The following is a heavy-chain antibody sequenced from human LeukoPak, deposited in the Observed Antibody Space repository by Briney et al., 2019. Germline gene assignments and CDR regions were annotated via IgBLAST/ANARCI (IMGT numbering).Heavy chain of an antibody. D-gene: IGHD3-10*01. J-gene: IGHJ4*02. CDR2: ISSSSSTI. V-gene: IGHV3-48*01. CDR3: ARGRMVRGVIPNY. CDR1: GFTFSSYS. Sequence: GGSLRLSCAASGFTFSSYSMNWVRQAPGKGLEWVSYISSSSSTIYYADSVKGRFTISRDNAKNSLYLQMNSLRAEDTAVYYCARGRMVRGVIPNYWGQGTLVTVSS.